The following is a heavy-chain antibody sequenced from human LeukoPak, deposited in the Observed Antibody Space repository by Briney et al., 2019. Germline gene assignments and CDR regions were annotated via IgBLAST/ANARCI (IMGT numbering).Heavy chain of an antibody. CDR1: GYTFTGYY. D-gene: IGHD6-19*01. V-gene: IGHV1-2*02. CDR3: ARDSSSGWSYSVY. J-gene: IGHJ4*02. CDR2: INPNSGGI. Sequence: ASVKVSCKASGYTFTGYYMHWVRQAPGQGREWMGWINPNSGGINYAQKFQGRVTMTRETTISTVYMELSRLRSDDTAMYYCARDSSSGWSYSVYWGQGTLVTVSS.